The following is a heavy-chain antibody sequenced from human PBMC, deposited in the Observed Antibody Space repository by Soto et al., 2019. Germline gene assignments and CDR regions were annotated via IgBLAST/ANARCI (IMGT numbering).Heavy chain of an antibody. V-gene: IGHV1-18*01. D-gene: IGHD5-12*01. CDR2: ISAYNGNT. Sequence: ASVKVSCKASGYTFTSYGISWVRQAPGQGLEWMGWISAYNGNTNYAQKLQGRVTMTTDTSTSTAYMELRSLRSDDTAVYYCARDGGVATIDYYYYGMDVWGQGTTVTVSS. CDR3: ARDGGVATIDYYYYGMDV. J-gene: IGHJ6*02. CDR1: GYTFTSYG.